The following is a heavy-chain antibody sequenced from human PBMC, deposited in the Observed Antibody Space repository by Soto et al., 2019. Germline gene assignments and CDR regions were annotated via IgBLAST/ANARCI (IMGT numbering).Heavy chain of an antibody. CDR2: IYPGDSDT. Sequence: GESLKISCKGSGYSFTTYWIVWVRQMPGKGLEWMGIIYPGDSDTRYSPSFQGQVTISADKSINTAYLQWSSLKASDTAMYYCARPLSSPNPRVDAFHIWGQGTMVTVSS. J-gene: IGHJ3*02. CDR3: ARPLSSPNPRVDAFHI. V-gene: IGHV5-51*01. CDR1: GYSFTTYW.